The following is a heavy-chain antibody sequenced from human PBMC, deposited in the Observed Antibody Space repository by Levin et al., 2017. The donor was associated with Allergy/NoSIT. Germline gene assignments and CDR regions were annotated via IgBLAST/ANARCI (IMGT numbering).Heavy chain of an antibody. CDR1: GFTFSSYA. J-gene: IGHJ3*02. V-gene: IGHV3-30-3*01. CDR3: AREKDTAMVTGAFDI. CDR2: ISYDGSNK. Sequence: GESLKISCAASGFTFSSYAMHWVRQAPGKGLEWVAVISYDGSNKYYADSVKGRFTISRDNSKNTLYLQMNSLRAEDTAVYYCAREKDTAMVTGAFDIWGQGTMVTVSS. D-gene: IGHD5-18*01.